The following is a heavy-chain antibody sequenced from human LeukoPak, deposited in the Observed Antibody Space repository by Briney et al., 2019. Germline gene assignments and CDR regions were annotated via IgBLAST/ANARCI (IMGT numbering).Heavy chain of an antibody. CDR3: AKSGVAAHPPPTNFDY. J-gene: IGHJ4*02. V-gene: IGHV3-23*01. Sequence: GGSLRLSCAASGFTFSSYAMSWVRQAPGKGLEWVSGISGSGTSTYYADSVKGRFTISRDNSKNTLYLQMNSLRAEDTAVYYCAKSGVAAHPPPTNFDYWGQGTLVTVSS. CDR2: ISGSGTST. CDR1: GFTFSSYA. D-gene: IGHD6-6*01.